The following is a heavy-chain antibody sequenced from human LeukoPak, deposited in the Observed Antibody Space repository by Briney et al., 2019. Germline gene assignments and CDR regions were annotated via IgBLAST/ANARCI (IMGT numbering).Heavy chain of an antibody. CDR1: GFTFSSYW. CDR2: INSGASST. D-gene: IGHD4-17*01. V-gene: IGHV3-74*01. CDR3: ARDCDYHPDY. J-gene: IGHJ4*02. Sequence: PGGSLRLSCVASGFTFSSYWTHWVRHAPRKGLVWVSRINSGASSTSYADSVKGRFTISRDNAKNTLHLQINSLRAEDTAVYYCARDCDYHPDYWGQGTLVTVSS.